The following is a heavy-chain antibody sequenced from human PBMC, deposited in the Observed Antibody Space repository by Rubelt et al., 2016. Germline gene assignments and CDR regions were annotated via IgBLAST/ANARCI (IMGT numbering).Heavy chain of an antibody. CDR2: IYYSGST. CDR3: ARVFSGRTGWFDP. D-gene: IGHD1-26*01. J-gene: IGHJ5*02. Sequence: QLQLQESGPGLVKPSETLSLTCTVSGGSISSSSYYWGWIRQPPGKGLEWIGSIYYSGSTYYNPSLKSRVTISVDTSKNQFSLKLSSVTAAETAVYYWARVFSGRTGWFDPWGQGTLVTVSS. V-gene: IGHV4-39*07. CDR1: GGSISSSSYY.